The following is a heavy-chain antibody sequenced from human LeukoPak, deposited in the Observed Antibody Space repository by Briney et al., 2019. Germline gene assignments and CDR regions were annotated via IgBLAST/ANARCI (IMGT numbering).Heavy chain of an antibody. CDR3: ARKGYAFFDY. CDR2: ISSGGRTI. V-gene: IGHV3-48*03. CDR1: GLTFLSYE. Sequence: GRSLRLSCAASGLTFLSYEMNWVRQAPGKGLEWISYISSGGRTIYYADSVKGRFTISRDNAKNSLYLQMNSLRAEDTAVYYCARKGYAFFDYWGQGTLVTVSS. D-gene: IGHD5-18*01. J-gene: IGHJ4*02.